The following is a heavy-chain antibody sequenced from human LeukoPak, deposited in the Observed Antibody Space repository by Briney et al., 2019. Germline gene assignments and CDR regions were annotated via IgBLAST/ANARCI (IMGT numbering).Heavy chain of an antibody. J-gene: IGHJ6*03. CDR1: GGSISSYY. V-gene: IGHV4-59*12. Sequence: SETLSLTCTVSGGSISSYYWSWIRQPPGKGLEWIGSIYYSGSTYYNPSLKSRVTISVDTSKNQFSLKLSSVTAADTAVYYCARGPDSSSWYGYYYYYMDVWGKGTTVTISS. D-gene: IGHD6-13*01. CDR3: ARGPDSSSWYGYYYYYMDV. CDR2: IYYSGST.